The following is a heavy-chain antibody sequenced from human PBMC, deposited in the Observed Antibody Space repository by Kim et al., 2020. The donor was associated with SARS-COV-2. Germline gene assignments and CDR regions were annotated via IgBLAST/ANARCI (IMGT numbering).Heavy chain of an antibody. V-gene: IGHV4-34*01. Sequence: PSLKSRVTISVDTSKNQFSLKLSSVTAADTAVYYCARGRGYIAVAGIFDYWGQGTLVTVSS. CDR3: ARGRGYIAVAGIFDY. J-gene: IGHJ4*02. D-gene: IGHD6-19*01.